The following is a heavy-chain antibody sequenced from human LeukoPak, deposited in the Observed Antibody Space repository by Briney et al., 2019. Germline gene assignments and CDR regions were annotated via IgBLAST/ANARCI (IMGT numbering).Heavy chain of an antibody. CDR3: AREDVDTAMVDY. CDR1: GGTFSIYA. CDR2: IIPIFGTA. D-gene: IGHD5-18*01. Sequence: GASVTVSCTASGGTFSIYAISWVRQAPGQGLEWMGGIIPIFGTANYAQKFQGRVTITADESTSTAYMELSSLRSEDTAVYYCAREDVDTAMVDYWGQGTLVTVSS. V-gene: IGHV1-69*13. J-gene: IGHJ4*02.